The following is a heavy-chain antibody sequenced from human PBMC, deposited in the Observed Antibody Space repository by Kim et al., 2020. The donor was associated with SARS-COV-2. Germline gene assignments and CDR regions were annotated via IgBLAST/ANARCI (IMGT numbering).Heavy chain of an antibody. V-gene: IGHV3-64D*09. CDR3: VKSQWLGVDY. J-gene: IGHJ4*02. D-gene: IGHD6-19*01. Sequence: STYYADSVKGRFTISRDNSKNTLYLQMSSLRAEDTAVYYCVKSQWLGVDYWGQGTLVTVSS. CDR2: ST.